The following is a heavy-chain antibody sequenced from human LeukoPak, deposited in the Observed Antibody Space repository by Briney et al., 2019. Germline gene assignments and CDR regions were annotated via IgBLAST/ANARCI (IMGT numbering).Heavy chain of an antibody. CDR3: ARDRYSTDSSSWFRVGDAFDI. J-gene: IGHJ3*02. CDR2: INPNSGGT. CDR1: GYTFTSYG. D-gene: IGHD6-13*01. V-gene: IGHV1-2*04. Sequence: ASVKVSCKASGYTFTSYGISWVRQAPGQGLEWMGWINPNSGGTNYAQKFQGWVTMTRDTSISTAYMELSRLRSDDTAVYYCARDRYSTDSSSWFRVGDAFDIWGQGTMVTVST.